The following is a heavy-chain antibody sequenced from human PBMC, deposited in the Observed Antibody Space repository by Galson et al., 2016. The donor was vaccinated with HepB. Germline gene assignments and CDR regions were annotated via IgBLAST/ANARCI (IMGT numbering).Heavy chain of an antibody. D-gene: IGHD3-16*01. J-gene: IGHJ4*02. V-gene: IGHV3-23*01. Sequence: LRLSCAASGFTFSSYAMTWVRQAPGKGLEWVSSISRSGDTTFYADSVKGRFTLSRDNSKDTRYMQINSLRAEDTAVYYCAKDRETTSWGNFAHWGRGTLVTVSS. CDR3: AKDRETTSWGNFAH. CDR1: GFTFSSYA. CDR2: ISRSGDTT.